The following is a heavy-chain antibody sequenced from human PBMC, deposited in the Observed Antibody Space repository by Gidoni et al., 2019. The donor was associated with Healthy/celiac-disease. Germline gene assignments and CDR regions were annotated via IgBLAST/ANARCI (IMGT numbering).Heavy chain of an antibody. CDR2: IIPILGTA. V-gene: IGHV1-69*01. Sequence: QVQLVQSGAEVKKPGSSVKVSCKASGGTFSSYAISWVRQAPGQGLEWMGGIIPILGTANYAQKFQGRVTITADESTSTAYMELSSLRSEDTAVYYCASSVADLYCGGDCYWDYWGQGTLVTVSS. J-gene: IGHJ4*02. CDR3: ASSVADLYCGGDCYWDY. CDR1: GGTFSSYA. D-gene: IGHD2-21*02.